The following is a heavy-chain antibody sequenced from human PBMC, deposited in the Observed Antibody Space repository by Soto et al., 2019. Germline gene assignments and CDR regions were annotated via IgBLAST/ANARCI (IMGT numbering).Heavy chain of an antibody. J-gene: IGHJ6*02. V-gene: IGHV3-30*09. D-gene: IGHD1-26*01. CDR1: GFTFSSYA. CDR3: AGLGKVGASSSFYGMDV. Sequence: QVQLVESGGGVVQPGRSLRLSCAASGFTFSSYAMHWVRQAPGKGLEWVAAISYDGSKKYYADSVKGRFAISRDNSKNTLYLQMNSLRAEDTAVYYCAGLGKVGASSSFYGMDVWGQGTTVTVSS. CDR2: ISYDGSKK.